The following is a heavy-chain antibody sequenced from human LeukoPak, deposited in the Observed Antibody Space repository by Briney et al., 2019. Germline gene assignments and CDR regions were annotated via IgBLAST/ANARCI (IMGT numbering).Heavy chain of an antibody. CDR3: AASLGYCSGGSCSSTPQHSGWYGDDAFDI. CDR1: GFTVSSDY. J-gene: IGHJ3*02. CDR2: IYSGGAT. V-gene: IGHV3-66*01. D-gene: IGHD2-15*01. Sequence: GGSLRLSCAASGFTVSSDYMSWVRQAPGKGLEWVSVIYSGGATYYAASVKGRFTISRDNSRNTLYLQMNSLRAEDTAVYYCAASLGYCSGGSCSSTPQHSGWYGDDAFDIWGQGTMVTVSS.